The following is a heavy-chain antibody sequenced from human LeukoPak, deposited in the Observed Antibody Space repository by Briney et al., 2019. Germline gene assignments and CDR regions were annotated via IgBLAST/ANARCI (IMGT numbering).Heavy chain of an antibody. V-gene: IGHV4-38-2*01. D-gene: IGHD3-10*01. CDR2: VYHSGST. CDR1: GYSISSGYY. Sequence: SETLSPTCAVSGYSISSGYYWDWIRQPPGKGLEWIGSVYHSGSTHYNPSLKSRVLMSLDTSKNHFSLKLSSVTAADTAVYYCARRVGSGTYYSFDYWGQGTLVTVSS. J-gene: IGHJ4*02. CDR3: ARRVGSGTYYSFDY.